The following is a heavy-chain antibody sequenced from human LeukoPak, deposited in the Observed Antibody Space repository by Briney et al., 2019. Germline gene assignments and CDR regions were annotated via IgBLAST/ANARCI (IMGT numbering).Heavy chain of an antibody. Sequence: TGGSLRLPCAASGFTFSSYGMHWVRQAPGKGLEWVAFIRYDGSNKYYADSVKGRFTISRDNSKNTLYLQMNSLRAEDTAVYYCAKPKISMLLLPLDYLGQGTLVTVSS. CDR1: GFTFSSYG. J-gene: IGHJ4*02. CDR2: IRYDGSNK. D-gene: IGHD3-22*01. V-gene: IGHV3-30*02. CDR3: AKPKISMLLLPLDY.